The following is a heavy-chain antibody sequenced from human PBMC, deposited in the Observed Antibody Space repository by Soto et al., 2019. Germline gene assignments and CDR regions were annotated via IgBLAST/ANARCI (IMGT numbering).Heavy chain of an antibody. CDR2: IFPNSGAT. Sequence: QVQLVQSGAEVKKPGASVKVSCKASGYTFTGYYMYWGRQAPGQGLEWMGWIFPNSGATNYNQKFQGRVTMTSDTSITTAYMELSRLRSDDTAVYYCAREAIPWGGTQDYWGQGTLVTVSS. CDR3: AREAIPWGGTQDY. J-gene: IGHJ4*02. D-gene: IGHD1-26*01. CDR1: GYTFTGYY. V-gene: IGHV1-2*02.